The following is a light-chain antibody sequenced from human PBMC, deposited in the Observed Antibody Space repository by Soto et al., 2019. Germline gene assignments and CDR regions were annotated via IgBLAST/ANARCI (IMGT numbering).Light chain of an antibody. V-gene: IGKV3-20*01. CDR1: QSVSNNY. CDR3: QQYGSSGT. J-gene: IGKJ1*01. CDR2: GAS. Sequence: ENVLAQSPGPLSLSPGERAPLSRRASQSVSNNYLAWYQQKPGQAPRLLIYGASNRATGIPDRFSGSGSGTDFTLTISRLEPEDFAVYYCQQYGSSGTFGQGTKVDIK.